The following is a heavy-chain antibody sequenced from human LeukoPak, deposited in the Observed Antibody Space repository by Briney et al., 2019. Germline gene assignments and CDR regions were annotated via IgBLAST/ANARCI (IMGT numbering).Heavy chain of an antibody. CDR1: GFTFSSYS. CDR3: ARDPPSGWAYDAFDI. CDR2: ISSSSSYV. Sequence: PGGSLRLSCAASGFTFSSYSMNWVRQAPGKGLEWVSSISSSSSYVYYADSVKGRFTISRDNAKNSLYLQMNSLRAEDTAVYYCARDPPSGWAYDAFDIWGQGTMVTVSS. D-gene: IGHD6-19*01. J-gene: IGHJ3*02. V-gene: IGHV3-21*01.